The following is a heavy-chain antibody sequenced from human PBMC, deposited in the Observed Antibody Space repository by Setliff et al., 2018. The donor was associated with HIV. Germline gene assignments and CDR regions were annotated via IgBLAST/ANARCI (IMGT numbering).Heavy chain of an antibody. D-gene: IGHD3-16*01. CDR2: IRTKPNAFAT. J-gene: IGHJ6*02. CDR1: GFTFSAST. V-gene: IGHV3-73*01. CDR3: AKDRDYISSRLTHFYYFGLDV. Sequence: GGSLRLSCAASGFTFSASTMHWVRQASGKGLEWVGRIRTKPNAFATAYAASVRGRFTISRDDSKNTAYLQMNSLKSEDTAVYYCAKDRDYISSRLTHFYYFGLDVWGQGTTVTVSS.